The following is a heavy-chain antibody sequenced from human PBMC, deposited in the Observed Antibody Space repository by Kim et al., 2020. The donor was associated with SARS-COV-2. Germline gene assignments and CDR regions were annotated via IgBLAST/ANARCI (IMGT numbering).Heavy chain of an antibody. V-gene: IGHV4-34*01. CDR3: ARVKEVVAAYFDY. CDR2: INHSGST. J-gene: IGHJ4*02. Sequence: SETLSLTCAVYGGSFSGYYWSWIRQPPGKGLEWIGEINHSGSTNYNPSLKSRVTISVDTSKNQFSLKLSSVTAADTAVYYCARVKEVVAAYFDYWGQGTL. CDR1: GGSFSGYY. D-gene: IGHD2-15*01.